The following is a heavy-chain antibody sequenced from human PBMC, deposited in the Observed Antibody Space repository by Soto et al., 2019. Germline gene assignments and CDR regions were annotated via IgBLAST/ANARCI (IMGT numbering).Heavy chain of an antibody. V-gene: IGHV3-74*01. J-gene: IGHJ3*01. CDR3: ARGDRGGCDL. D-gene: IGHD3-16*01. CDR1: GFTFDYYW. CDR2: VHSGGTTT. Sequence: EVQLVESGGGLVQPGESLRISCAASGFTFDYYWMPWVRQAPGKGLVWVSRVHSGGTTTTYADSVKGRFTISRDNARNTVSQQRVSLRAEDTAIYYCARGDRGGCDLWGHGTMVTVSS.